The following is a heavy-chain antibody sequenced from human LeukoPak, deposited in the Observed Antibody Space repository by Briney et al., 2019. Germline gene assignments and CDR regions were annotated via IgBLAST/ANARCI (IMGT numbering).Heavy chain of an antibody. CDR3: ARGGVVTQPGYFQH. Sequence: PSETLSLTCTVSGVSISSYYWNWIRQPAGKGLEWLGRIYTSGSTNFNPSLKSRVTMSVDTSKNQFSLKLSSVTAADTAVYYCARGGVVTQPGYFQHWGQGTLVTVSS. D-gene: IGHD3-3*01. V-gene: IGHV4-4*07. CDR1: GVSISSYY. CDR2: IYTSGST. J-gene: IGHJ1*01.